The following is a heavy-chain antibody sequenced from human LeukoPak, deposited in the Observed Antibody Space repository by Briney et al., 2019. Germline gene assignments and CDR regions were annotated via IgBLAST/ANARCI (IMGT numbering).Heavy chain of an antibody. CDR3: ARHSRYYYGSKSEELDY. Sequence: GEALKIPCKGSGYNFTSYWIGWVRQMPGKGLEWMGKLYPGDSDTRYSPSFQGQVTISADKSISTAYLQWSSLKASDSAMYYCARHSRYYYGSKSEELDYWGQGTLVTVSS. J-gene: IGHJ4*02. D-gene: IGHD3-10*01. CDR1: GYNFTSYW. CDR2: LYPGDSDT. V-gene: IGHV5-51*01.